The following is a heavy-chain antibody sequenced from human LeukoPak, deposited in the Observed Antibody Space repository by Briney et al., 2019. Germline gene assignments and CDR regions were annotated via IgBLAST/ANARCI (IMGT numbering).Heavy chain of an antibody. CDR2: ISAYNGNT. CDR3: ARVKARSGSYSLDY. D-gene: IGHD1-26*01. CDR1: GYTFTSFG. J-gene: IGHJ4*02. V-gene: IGHV1-18*01. Sequence: ASVKVSCKASGYTFTSFGITWVRQAPGQGLEWMRWISAYNGNTNYAQNLQGRATMTTDTSTTTAYMELRSLRSDDTAVYYCARVKARSGSYSLDYWGQGTLVTVSS.